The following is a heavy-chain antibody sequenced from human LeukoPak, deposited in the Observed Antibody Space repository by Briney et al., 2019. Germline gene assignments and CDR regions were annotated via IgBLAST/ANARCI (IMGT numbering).Heavy chain of an antibody. CDR1: GGSISSHY. CDR2: IYYSGST. V-gene: IGHV4-59*11. CDR3: ARTYSSSWYEYYFDY. J-gene: IGHJ4*02. D-gene: IGHD6-13*01. Sequence: SETLSLTCTVSGGSISSHYWSWIRQPPGKGLEWIGYIYYSGSTNYNPSFKSRVTISVDTSKNQFSLKLSSVTAADTAVYYCARTYSSSWYEYYFDYWGQGTLVTVSS.